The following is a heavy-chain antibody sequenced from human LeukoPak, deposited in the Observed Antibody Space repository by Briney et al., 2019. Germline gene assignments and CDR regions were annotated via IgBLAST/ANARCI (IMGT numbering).Heavy chain of an antibody. CDR3: ARGQDIVVVPAIFD. V-gene: IGHV4-39*07. Sequence: SETLSLTCTVSGGSISSGSYYWGWIRQPPGKGLEWIGSIYHSGSTYYNPSLKSRVTISVDTSKNQFSLKLSSVTAADTAVYYCARGQDIVVVPAIFDWGQGTLVTVSS. D-gene: IGHD2-2*01. J-gene: IGHJ4*02. CDR1: GGSISSGSYY. CDR2: IYHSGST.